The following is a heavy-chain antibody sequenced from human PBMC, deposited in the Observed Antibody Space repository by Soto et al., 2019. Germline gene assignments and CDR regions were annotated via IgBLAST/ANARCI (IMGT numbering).Heavy chain of an antibody. J-gene: IGHJ5*02. CDR2: IIPIFGTA. CDR3: ARETYCSSTSCYPPDP. Sequence: SVKVSCKASGVTFSSYAISWVLQSPGQGLEWMGGIIPIFGTANYAQKFQGRVTITADESTSTAYMELSSLRSEDTAVYYCARETYCSSTSCYPPDPWGQGTLVTVSS. D-gene: IGHD2-2*01. CDR1: GVTFSSYA. V-gene: IGHV1-69*13.